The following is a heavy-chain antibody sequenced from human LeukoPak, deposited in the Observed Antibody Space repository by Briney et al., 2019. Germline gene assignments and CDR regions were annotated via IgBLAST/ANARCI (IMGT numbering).Heavy chain of an antibody. J-gene: IGHJ1*01. CDR1: GGTFTSYA. D-gene: IGHD1-26*01. CDR3: AFRTVRSTIEYFQY. V-gene: IGHV1-69*13. CDR2: IIPMFGTA. Sequence: SVKVSCKASGGTFTSYAVNWVRQAPGQGLEWMGGIIPMFGTANYAQNFQGRVTITADESTGTAYMELSSLRSDDTAVYYCAFRTVRSTIEYFQYWGLGTLVTVSS.